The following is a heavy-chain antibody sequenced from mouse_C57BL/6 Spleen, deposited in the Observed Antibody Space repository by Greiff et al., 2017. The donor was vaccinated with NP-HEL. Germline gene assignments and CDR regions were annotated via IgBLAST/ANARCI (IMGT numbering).Heavy chain of an antibody. CDR1: GFSLTSYG. CDR2: IWRGGST. J-gene: IGHJ4*01. V-gene: IGHV2-5*01. Sequence: VQGVESGPGLVQPSQSLSITCTVSGFSLTSYGVHWVRQSPGKGLEWLGVIWRGGSTDYNAAFMSRLSITKDNSKSQVFFKMNSLQADDTAIYYCAKNHYGSSYYAMDYWGQGTSVTVSS. D-gene: IGHD1-1*01. CDR3: AKNHYGSSYYAMDY.